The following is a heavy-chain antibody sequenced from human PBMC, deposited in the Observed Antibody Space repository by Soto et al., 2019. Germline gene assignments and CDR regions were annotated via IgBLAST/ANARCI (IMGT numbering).Heavy chain of an antibody. CDR3: AAVNCSGGSCFDDY. V-gene: IGHV3-72*01. Sequence: GGSLRLSCAASGFTFSDHYMDWVRQAPGKGLEWVGRTRNKANSYTTEYAASVKGRFTISRDDSKNSLYLQMNSLKTEDTAVYYCAAVNCSGGSCFDDYWGQGTLVTVSS. CDR2: TRNKANSYTT. J-gene: IGHJ4*02. D-gene: IGHD2-15*01. CDR1: GFTFSDHY.